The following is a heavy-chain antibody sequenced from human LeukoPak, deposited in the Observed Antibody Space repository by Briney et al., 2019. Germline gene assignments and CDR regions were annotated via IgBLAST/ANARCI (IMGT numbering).Heavy chain of an antibody. Sequence: KAGGSLRLSCAASGFTFSDYYMSWIRQAPGKGLEWVSYISSSSSYTNYADSVKGRFTISRDNAKNSLYLQMNSLRAEDTAVYYCARGPVSPWLDVDYWGQGTLVTVSS. CDR2: ISSSSSYT. V-gene: IGHV3-11*06. CDR3: ARGPVSPWLDVDY. J-gene: IGHJ4*02. CDR1: GFTFSDYY. D-gene: IGHD6-19*01.